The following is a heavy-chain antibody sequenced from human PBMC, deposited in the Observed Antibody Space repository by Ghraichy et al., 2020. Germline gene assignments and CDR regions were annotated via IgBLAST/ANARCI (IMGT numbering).Heavy chain of an antibody. D-gene: IGHD2-15*01. Sequence: GESLNISCAASGFTFSSYRMNWVRQAPGKGLEWVSFISSSSSYIYYADSVKGRFTISRDNAKNSLYLQMNSLRVEDTAVYYCARDPGYCSSGRCYGDAFDIWGQGTMVTVSS. CDR1: GFTFSSYR. CDR3: ARDPGYCSSGRCYGDAFDI. V-gene: IGHV3-21*01. CDR2: ISSSSSYI. J-gene: IGHJ3*02.